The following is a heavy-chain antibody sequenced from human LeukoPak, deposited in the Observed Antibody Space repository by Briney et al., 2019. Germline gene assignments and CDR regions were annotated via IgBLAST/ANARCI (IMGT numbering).Heavy chain of an antibody. CDR3: ARGKGFVGHFDS. CDR2: IIPILGTA. CDR1: GGTFRSNA. V-gene: IGHV1-69*04. J-gene: IGHJ4*02. D-gene: IGHD2-15*01. Sequence: ASVKVSCKASGGTFRSNAISWVRQAPGQGPEWMGRIIPILGTAECAEKFQGRVTISADKSTSTAYMELSSLKSEDTALYYCARGKGFVGHFDSWGQGTRVTVSS.